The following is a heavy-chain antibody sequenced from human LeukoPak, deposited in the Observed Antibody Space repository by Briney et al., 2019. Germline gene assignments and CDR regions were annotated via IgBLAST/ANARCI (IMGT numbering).Heavy chain of an antibody. V-gene: IGHV4-59*01. D-gene: IGHD1-14*01. J-gene: IGHJ4*02. CDR2: IYYSGST. CDR1: GGSISSYY. CDR3: ARVNPREPYFDY. Sequence: SETLSLTCTVSGGSISSYYWSWIRQPPGKGLEWIGYIYYSGSTNYNPSLKGRVTISVDTSKNQFSLKLSSVTAADTAVYYCARVNPREPYFDYWGQGTLVTVSS.